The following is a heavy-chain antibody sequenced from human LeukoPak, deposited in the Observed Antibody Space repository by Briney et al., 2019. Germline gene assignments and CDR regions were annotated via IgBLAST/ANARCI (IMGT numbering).Heavy chain of an antibody. CDR2: IKQDGSEK. D-gene: IGHD6-13*01. CDR3: ARWYSCSWGDAFDI. V-gene: IGHV3-7*01. Sequence: GGSLRLSCAASGFTFSSYWMSWVRQAPGKGLEWVANIKQDGSEKYYVDSVKGRFTISRDNAKNSLYLQMNSLRAEDTAVYYCARWYSCSWGDAFDIWGQGTMVTVSS. J-gene: IGHJ3*02. CDR1: GFTFSSYW.